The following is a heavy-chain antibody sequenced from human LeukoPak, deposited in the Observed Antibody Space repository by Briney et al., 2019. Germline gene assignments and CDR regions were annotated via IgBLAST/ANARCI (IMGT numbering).Heavy chain of an antibody. CDR1: GFTFSSHE. J-gene: IGHJ4*02. D-gene: IGHD3-10*02. CDR3: ARSPLFDVTNFDY. CDR2: IHSSGTIM. Sequence: GGSLRLSCAASGFTFSSHEMNWVRQAPVKGLEWVSYIHSSGTIMYYADSVKGRFTISRDNVENSLYLQMNSLRAEDTAVYYCARSPLFDVTNFDYWGQGTLVTVSS. V-gene: IGHV3-48*03.